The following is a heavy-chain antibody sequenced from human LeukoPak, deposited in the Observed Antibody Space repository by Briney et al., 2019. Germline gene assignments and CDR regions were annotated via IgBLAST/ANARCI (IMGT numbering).Heavy chain of an antibody. Sequence: ASVKVSCKASGYTFTRYGISWVRQAPGQGLEWMGWVSDYNGNTNYAQKLQGRVTMTTDTSTSTAYMELRSLRSDDTAVYYCATGSGSARFDPWGQGTLVTVSS. CDR1: GYTFTRYG. D-gene: IGHD1-26*01. CDR2: VSDYNGNT. CDR3: ATGSGSARFDP. V-gene: IGHV1-18*01. J-gene: IGHJ5*02.